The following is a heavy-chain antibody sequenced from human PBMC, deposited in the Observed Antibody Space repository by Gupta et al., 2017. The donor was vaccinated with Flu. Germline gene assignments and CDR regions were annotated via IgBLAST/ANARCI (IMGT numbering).Heavy chain of an antibody. Sequence: GKGLEWVSAISGSGGSTYYADSVKGRFTISRDNSKNTLYLQMNSLRAEDTAVYYCAKTRGLLYFFRYYYFDYWGQGTLVTVSS. D-gene: IGHD3-10*01. CDR3: AKTRGLLYFFRYYYFDY. V-gene: IGHV3-23*01. CDR2: ISGSGGST. J-gene: IGHJ4*02.